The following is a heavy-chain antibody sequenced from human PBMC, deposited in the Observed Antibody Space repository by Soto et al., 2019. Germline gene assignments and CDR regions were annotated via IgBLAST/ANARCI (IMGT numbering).Heavy chain of an antibody. V-gene: IGHV4-30-4*01. D-gene: IGHD6-6*01. J-gene: IGHJ4*02. CDR3: ARESGPAAARRGIDY. Sequence: PSETLSLTCTVSGGSVTSDEDYWTWIRQSPGKGLEWIGYIYYSGSTYYNPSLKSRVTISVDTSKNQFSLKLSSVTAADTAVYYCARESGPAAARRGIDYWGQGTLVTVSS. CDR2: IYYSGST. CDR1: GGSVTSDEDY.